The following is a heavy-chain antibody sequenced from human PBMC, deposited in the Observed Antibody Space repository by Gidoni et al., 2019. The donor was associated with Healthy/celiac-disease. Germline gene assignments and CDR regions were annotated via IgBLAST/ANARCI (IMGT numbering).Heavy chain of an antibody. CDR1: GCTFSSDA. V-gene: IGHV3-23*01. J-gene: IGHJ5*02. CDR2: ISGSGGST. Sequence: EVQLLESGGGLVQPGGSLRLSCAASGCTFSSDAMSWVRQAPGKGLEWVSAISGSGGSTYYADSVKGRFTISRDNSKNTLYLQMNSLRAEDTAVYYCAKDRSKIVVVVAARKAWFDPWGQGTLVTVSS. CDR3: AKDRSKIVVVVAARKAWFDP. D-gene: IGHD2-15*01.